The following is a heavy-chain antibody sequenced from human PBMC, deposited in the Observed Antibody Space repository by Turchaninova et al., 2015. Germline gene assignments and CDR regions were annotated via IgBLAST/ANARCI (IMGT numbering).Heavy chain of an antibody. J-gene: IGHJ4*02. CDR2: NEYSGST. Sequence: QVQLQASAPGVVKPSEPLSRTSMWYGGYISRDHVSSSEQSPGKGLEWLGNNEYSGSTNYNPSLKSRVTISVDTSKNQFSLKLSSVTAADTAVYYCARHPSAECGGDCRYFDYWGQGTLVTVSS. CDR3: ARHPSAECGGDCRYFDY. V-gene: IGHV4-59*08. D-gene: IGHD2-21*02. CDR1: GGYISRDH.